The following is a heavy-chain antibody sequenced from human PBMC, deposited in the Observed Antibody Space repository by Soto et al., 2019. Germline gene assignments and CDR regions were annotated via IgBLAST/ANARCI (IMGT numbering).Heavy chain of an antibody. V-gene: IGHV1-69*01. CDR3: ARGPTDLAITGANDDY. CDR1: GGTFSSYA. Sequence: QVQLVQSGAEVKKPGSSVKVSCKASGGTFSSYAISWVRQAPGQGLEWMGGIIPIFGTANYAQKFQGRVTITADESTSTASMELSSLRSEDTAVYYCARGPTDLAITGANDDYWSQGTLLTVSS. CDR2: IIPIFGTA. J-gene: IGHJ4*02. D-gene: IGHD1-20*01.